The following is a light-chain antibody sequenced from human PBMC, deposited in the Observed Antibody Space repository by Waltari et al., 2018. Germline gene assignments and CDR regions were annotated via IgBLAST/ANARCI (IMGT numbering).Light chain of an antibody. CDR1: ALPKKY. J-gene: IGLJ3*02. V-gene: IGLV3-10*01. Sequence: SYELTQPPSVSVSPGQTARITCSGDALPKKYGFFYSQKSGQAPVLVIYEDNNRPSGIPGRFSGSSSGTWSTLTFSGAQVDDEADYYCCSPDSSGNHWVFGGGTKLAVL. CDR3: CSPDSSGNHWV. CDR2: EDN.